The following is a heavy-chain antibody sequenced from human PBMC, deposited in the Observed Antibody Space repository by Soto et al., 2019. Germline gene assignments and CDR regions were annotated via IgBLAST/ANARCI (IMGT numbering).Heavy chain of an antibody. J-gene: IGHJ6*02. CDR1: GFTFSSYG. Sequence: GGSLRLSCAASGFTFSSYGMHWVRQAPGKGLEWVAVISYDGSNKYYADSVKGRFTISRDNSKNTLYLQMNSLRAEDTAVYYCAKAPLEMPRIGVYYYGMDVWGQGATVTVSS. CDR2: ISYDGSNK. CDR3: AKAPLEMPRIGVYYYGMDV. D-gene: IGHD3-10*01. V-gene: IGHV3-30*18.